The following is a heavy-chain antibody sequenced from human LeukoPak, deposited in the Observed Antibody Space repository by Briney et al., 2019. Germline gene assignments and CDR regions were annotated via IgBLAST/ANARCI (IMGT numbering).Heavy chain of an antibody. CDR3: ARDPGITMVRGVIYNYYMDV. J-gene: IGHJ6*03. CDR1: GFTFSSYS. D-gene: IGHD3-10*01. CDR2: ISSSSSYI. Sequence: GGSLRLSCAASGFTFSSYSMNWVRQAPGKGLEWVSSISSSSSYIYYADSVKGRFTISRDNAKNSLYLQMNSLRAEDTAVYYCARDPGITMVRGVIYNYYMDVWGKGTTVTVSS. V-gene: IGHV3-21*01.